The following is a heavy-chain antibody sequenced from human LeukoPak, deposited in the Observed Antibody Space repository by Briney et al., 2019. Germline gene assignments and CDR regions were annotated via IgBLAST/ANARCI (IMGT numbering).Heavy chain of an antibody. V-gene: IGHV4-39*07. CDR2: IYYSGST. CDR3: ARPGIAAAGRFDY. CDR1: GGSISSSSYY. J-gene: IGHJ4*02. D-gene: IGHD6-13*01. Sequence: SETLSLTCTVSGGSISSSSYYWGWIRQPPGKGLEWIGSIYYSGSTYYNPSLKSRVTTSVDTSKNQFSLKLSSVTAADTAVYYCARPGIAAAGRFDYWGQGTLVTVSS.